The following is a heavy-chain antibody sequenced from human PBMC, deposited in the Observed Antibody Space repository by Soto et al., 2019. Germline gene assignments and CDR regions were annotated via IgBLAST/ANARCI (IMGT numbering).Heavy chain of an antibody. CDR1: GFSLSTSGVG. CDR2: IYWDDDK. CDR3: AHRGPILSPDATPFDY. V-gene: IGHV2-5*02. J-gene: IGHJ4*02. D-gene: IGHD1-26*01. Sequence: QITLKESGPPLVKPTQTLTLTCTFSGFSLSTSGVGVGWIRQPPGKALEWLALIYWDDDKRYSPSLKSRLTITKDTSKNQVVLTMTNMDPVDTATYYCAHRGPILSPDATPFDYWGQGTLVTVSS.